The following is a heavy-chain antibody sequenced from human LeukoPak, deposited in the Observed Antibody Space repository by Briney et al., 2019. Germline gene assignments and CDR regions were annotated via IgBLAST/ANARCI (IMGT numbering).Heavy chain of an antibody. V-gene: IGHV4-4*07. CDR2: IYASGST. Sequence: PSETLSLTCTVSGGSISNYYWSWIRQPAGKGLEWIGRIYASGSTNYNPSLKSRVTMSVDTSKNQLSLKLSSVTAADTAVYYCARAGSSGWHVFDNWGQGTVVTVSS. D-gene: IGHD6-19*01. J-gene: IGHJ4*02. CDR3: ARAGSSGWHVFDN. CDR1: GGSISNYY.